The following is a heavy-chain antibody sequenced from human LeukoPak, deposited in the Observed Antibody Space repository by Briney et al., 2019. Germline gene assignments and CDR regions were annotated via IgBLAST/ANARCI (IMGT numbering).Heavy chain of an antibody. CDR3: ARGPSYISGWSGGYYYYYMYV. V-gene: IGHV3-74*01. D-gene: IGHD6-13*01. Sequence: GGSMRLSCAASGFTFSGYWVHWVREAAGKGLGWGSRINSDGSSRVYADSVKRRFTSSRANAKNPLYLTMNSLRAEDTAVYYCARGPSYISGWSGGYYYYYMYVSGKEATVTTSS. J-gene: IGHJ6*03. CDR2: INSDGSSR. CDR1: GFTFSGYW.